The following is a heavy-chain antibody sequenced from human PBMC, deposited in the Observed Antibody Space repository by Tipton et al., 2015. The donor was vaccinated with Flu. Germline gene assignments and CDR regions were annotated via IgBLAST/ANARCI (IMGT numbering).Heavy chain of an antibody. CDR2: INHSGST. Sequence: TLSLTCAVYGGSFSGYYWSWIRQPPGKGLEWIGEINHSGSTNYNPSLKSRVTTSVDTSKNQFSLRLSSVTVADTAVYYCARMGRAYPAGYWGQGTLVTVSS. CDR3: ARMGRAYPAGY. D-gene: IGHD3-10*01. V-gene: IGHV4-34*01. J-gene: IGHJ4*02. CDR1: GGSFSGYY.